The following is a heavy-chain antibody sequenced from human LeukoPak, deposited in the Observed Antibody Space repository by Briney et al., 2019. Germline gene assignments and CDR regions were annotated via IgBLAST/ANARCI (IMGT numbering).Heavy chain of an antibody. D-gene: IGHD1-1*01. CDR2: IILIFGTA. J-gene: IGHJ4*02. CDR1: GGTFSSYA. CDR3: ARAPPKLWKYFDY. V-gene: IGHV1-69*05. Sequence: ASVKVSCKASGGTFSSYAISWVRQAPGQGLEWMGRIILIFGTANYAQKFQGRVTITTDESTSTAYMELSSLRSEDTAVYYCARAPPKLWKYFDYWGQGTLVTVSS.